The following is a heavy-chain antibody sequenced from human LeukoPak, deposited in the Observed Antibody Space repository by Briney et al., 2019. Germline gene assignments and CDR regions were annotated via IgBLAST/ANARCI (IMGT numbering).Heavy chain of an antibody. CDR2: IYYSGST. J-gene: IGHJ4*02. Sequence: SETLSLTCTVSGGSISSSSYYWGWIRQPPGKGLEWIGNIYYSGSTYYNPSLKSRLTISVDTSKNQFSLKLSPVTAADTAVYYCARHYYDSSGYLFFGMGVDYWGQGTLVTVSS. CDR1: GGSISSSSYY. D-gene: IGHD3-22*01. V-gene: IGHV4-39*01. CDR3: ARHYYDSSGYLFFGMGVDY.